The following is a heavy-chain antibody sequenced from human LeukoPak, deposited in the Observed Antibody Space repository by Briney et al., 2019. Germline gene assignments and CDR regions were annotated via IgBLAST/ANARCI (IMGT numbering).Heavy chain of an antibody. CDR3: AKQATYSGGTGAFDY. J-gene: IGHJ4*02. CDR2: ISFDRSNK. D-gene: IGHD6-25*01. CDR1: GFTFSSYT. V-gene: IGHV3-30-3*02. Sequence: GGSLRLSCAASGFTFSSYTIHWVRQPPGKGLEWVAVISFDRSNKYYADSVKGRFTISRDNSKNTLFLQMSSLRAEDTAVYYCAKQATYSGGTGAFDYWGQGTLVTVSS.